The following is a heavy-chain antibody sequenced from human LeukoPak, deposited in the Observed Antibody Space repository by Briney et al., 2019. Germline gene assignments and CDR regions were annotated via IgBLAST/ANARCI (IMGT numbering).Heavy chain of an antibody. CDR3: AREGAGILVAPAATYLDY. Sequence: ASVKVSCKASGYTFTSYGISWVRQAPGQGLEWMGWIAAHSGKTKYAQKFQGRVTMTTDTSTSTAYMELRSLRSDDTAMYYCAREGAGILVAPAATYLDYWGQGTLLTVSS. J-gene: IGHJ4*02. D-gene: IGHD2-2*01. V-gene: IGHV1-18*01. CDR1: GYTFTSYG. CDR2: IAAHSGKT.